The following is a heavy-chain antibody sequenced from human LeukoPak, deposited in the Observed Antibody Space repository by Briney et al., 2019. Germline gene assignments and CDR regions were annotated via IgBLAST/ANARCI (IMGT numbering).Heavy chain of an antibody. CDR3: AKGRNEDGDAALNY. V-gene: IGHV3-30-3*01. Sequence: GGSLRLSCAASGFSFSSYAMHWVRQAPGKGLEWVAVISYDGSNKYYADSVKGRFTISRDNSKNTLYLQMNNLRAEDTAAYHCAKGRNEDGDAALNYWGQGTLVTVSS. J-gene: IGHJ4*02. CDR2: ISYDGSNK. D-gene: IGHD4-17*01. CDR1: GFSFSSYA.